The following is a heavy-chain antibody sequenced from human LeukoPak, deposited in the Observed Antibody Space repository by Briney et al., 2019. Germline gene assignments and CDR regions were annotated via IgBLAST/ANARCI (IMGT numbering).Heavy chain of an antibody. J-gene: IGHJ4*02. CDR1: GGSFSGYY. CDR3: ASAHYYFDY. V-gene: IGHV4-34*01. CDR2: IYHSGST. Sequence: SETLSLTCAVYGGSFSGYYWSWIRQPPGKGLEWIGSIYHSGSTYYNPSLKSRVTISVDTSKNQFSLKLSSVTAADTAVYYCASAHYYFDYWGQGTLVTVSS.